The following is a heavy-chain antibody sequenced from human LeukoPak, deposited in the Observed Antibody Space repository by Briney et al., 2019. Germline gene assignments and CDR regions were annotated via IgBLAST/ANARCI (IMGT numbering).Heavy chain of an antibody. Sequence: GGSLRLSCAASGFTFSDSWMSWMRQAPGKGLEWVANIKYDGDEEYYVDSVKGRFTISRDNAKNSLYLQLNSLRVEDTAVYYCKSGGAAPGSFDNWGQGTLVTVPP. CDR1: GFTFSDSW. J-gene: IGHJ4*02. CDR2: IKYDGDEE. V-gene: IGHV3-7*01. D-gene: IGHD6-13*01. CDR3: KSGGAAPGSFDN.